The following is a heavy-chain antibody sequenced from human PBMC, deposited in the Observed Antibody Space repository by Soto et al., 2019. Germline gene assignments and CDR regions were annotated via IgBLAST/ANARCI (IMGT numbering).Heavy chain of an antibody. CDR1: GFTFSNAW. V-gene: IGHV3-15*01. CDR3: TTKGLRYGSVGSCYVDY. CDR2: IKSKTDGGTT. J-gene: IGHJ4*02. D-gene: IGHD2-15*01. Sequence: GGSLRLSCAASGFTFSNAWMSWVRQAPGKGLEWVGRIKSKTDGGTTDYAAPVKGRFTISRDDSKNTLYLQMNSLKTEDKAVYYCTTKGLRYGSVGSCYVDYWGQGTLVTV.